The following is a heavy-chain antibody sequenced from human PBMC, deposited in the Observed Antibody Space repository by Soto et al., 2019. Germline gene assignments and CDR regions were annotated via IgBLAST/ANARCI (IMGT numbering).Heavy chain of an antibody. CDR2: IRGGGDAA. V-gene: IGHV3-23*01. CDR3: ATKVPGSTSRPDYWYFEL. Sequence: EVQLLESGGGLVQPGGSLRLSCAGSGFTFINFAMNWVRQAPGKGLEWVSTIRGGGDAAFFADSVRGRFTIPRDNSKDTVTLQMNSLGVDDTAVYYCATKVPGSTSRPDYWYFELWGRGTLVTVSS. D-gene: IGHD3-10*01. CDR1: GFTFINFA. J-gene: IGHJ2*01.